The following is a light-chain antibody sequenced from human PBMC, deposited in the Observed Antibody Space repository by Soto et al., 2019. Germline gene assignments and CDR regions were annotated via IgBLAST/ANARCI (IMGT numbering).Light chain of an antibody. J-gene: IGLJ2*01. CDR1: SSDVGNYNL. V-gene: IGLV2-23*01. CDR3: CSFALRSTLI. CDR2: EGG. Sequence: QSVLTQPASVSGSPGQSITISCTGTSSDVGNYNLVSWYQQYPGKAPKLMIYEGGKRPSGVSNRFSGSKSGSTASLTISGLQAEDEADYYCCSFALRSTLIFGGGTKVTVL.